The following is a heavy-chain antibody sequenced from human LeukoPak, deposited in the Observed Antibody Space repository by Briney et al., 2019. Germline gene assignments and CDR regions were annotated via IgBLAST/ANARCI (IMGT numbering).Heavy chain of an antibody. CDR3: AKSSGSYGGFDY. Sequence: SETLSLTCTVSGGSISSYYWSWIRQPPGKGLEWIGYIYYSGSTNYNPSLKSRVTISVDTSKNQFSLKLSSVTAADTAVYYCAKSSGSYGGFDYWGQGTLVTVSS. D-gene: IGHD3-10*01. CDR1: GGSISSYY. V-gene: IGHV4-59*08. CDR2: IYYSGST. J-gene: IGHJ4*02.